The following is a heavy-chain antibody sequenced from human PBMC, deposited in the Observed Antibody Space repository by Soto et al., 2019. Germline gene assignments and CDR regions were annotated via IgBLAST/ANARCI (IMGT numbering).Heavy chain of an antibody. CDR1: GFTFSSSW. CDR2: INSDGSST. V-gene: IGHV3-74*01. D-gene: IGHD5-18*01. J-gene: IGHJ4*02. CDR3: ARETPMASYYFDY. Sequence: GGSLRLSCAASGFTFSSSWMHWVRQAPGKGLVWVSRINSDGSSTNYADSVKGRFTISRDNAKNTLYLQMNSLRAEDTAVYYCARETPMASYYFDYWGQGTLVTVSS.